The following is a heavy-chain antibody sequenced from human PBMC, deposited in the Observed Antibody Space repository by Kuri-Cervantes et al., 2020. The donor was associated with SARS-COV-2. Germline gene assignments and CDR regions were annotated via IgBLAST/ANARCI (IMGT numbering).Heavy chain of an antibody. Sequence: ASVKVSCKASGYTFTGYYMHWVRQAPGQGLEWMGWINPNSGGTNYAQKFQGRVTMTRDTSISTAYMELSRLRSDDTAVYYCARGAAGWDSSGYAFDYWGQGTLVTVSS. V-gene: IGHV1-2*02. D-gene: IGHD3-22*01. CDR2: INPNSGGT. J-gene: IGHJ4*02. CDR3: ARGAAGWDSSGYAFDY. CDR1: GYTFTGYY.